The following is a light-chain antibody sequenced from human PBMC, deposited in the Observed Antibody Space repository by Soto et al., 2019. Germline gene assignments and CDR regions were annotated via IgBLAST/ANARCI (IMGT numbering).Light chain of an antibody. J-gene: IGKJ2*01. CDR1: QSISVY. CDR3: QQSYSLPT. Sequence: DLQMTQSPSSLSASIGDRVTITCRASQSISVYLNWYQQKPGKAPKSLIYAASSLHSGVPSRFSGSGSGTDFALTISSLQAEDFGTYYCQQSYSLPTFGQGTKLEIK. CDR2: AAS. V-gene: IGKV1-39*01.